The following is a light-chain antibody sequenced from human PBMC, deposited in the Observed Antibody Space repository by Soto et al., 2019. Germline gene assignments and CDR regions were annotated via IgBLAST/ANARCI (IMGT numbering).Light chain of an antibody. CDR1: QNINRW. J-gene: IGKJ4*01. Sequence: DIQMTQSPSTLSASVGDRVTITCRASQNINRWLAWYQQRPGKAPNLLIHKASTLEAGVTSRFSGSASGTEFTLTISSLQPDDFAAYFCLQYNVYPLTFGGGTKVEIK. V-gene: IGKV1-5*03. CDR2: KAS. CDR3: LQYNVYPLT.